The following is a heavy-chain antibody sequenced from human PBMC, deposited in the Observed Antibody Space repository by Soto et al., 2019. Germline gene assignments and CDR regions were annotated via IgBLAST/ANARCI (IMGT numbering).Heavy chain of an antibody. CDR2: ISGSGGST. CDR1: GFTFSSYA. J-gene: IGHJ5*02. V-gene: IGHV3-23*01. Sequence: GSLRLSCAASGFTFSSYAMSWVRQAPGKGLEWVSAISGSGGSTYYADSVKGRFTISRDNSKNTLYLQMNSLRAEDTAVYYCAKNRLGEPAATMYNWFDPWGQGTLVTVSS. D-gene: IGHD6-13*01. CDR3: AKNRLGEPAATMYNWFDP.